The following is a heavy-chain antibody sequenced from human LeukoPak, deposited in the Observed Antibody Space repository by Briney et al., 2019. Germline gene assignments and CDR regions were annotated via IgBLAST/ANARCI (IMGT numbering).Heavy chain of an antibody. CDR1: GGSFSGYY. CDR2: INHSGST. CDR3: ARANAYYYDSSGYYF. D-gene: IGHD3-22*01. V-gene: IGHV4-34*01. Sequence: PSETLSLTCAVYGGSFSGYYWSWIRQPPGKVLEWIGEINHSGSTNYNPSLKSRVTISVDTSKNQFSLKLSSVTAADTAVYYCARANAYYYDSSGYYFWGQGTLVTVSS. J-gene: IGHJ4*02.